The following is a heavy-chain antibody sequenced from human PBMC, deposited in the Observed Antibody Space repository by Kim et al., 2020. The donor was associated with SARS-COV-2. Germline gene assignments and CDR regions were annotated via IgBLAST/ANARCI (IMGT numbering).Heavy chain of an antibody. CDR3: ALSVRGVIITPQTVDY. V-gene: IGHV4-34*01. D-gene: IGHD3-10*01. Sequence: SLKSRVTISVDTSKNQFSLKLSSVTAADTAVYYCALSVRGVIITPQTVDYWGQGTLVTVSS. J-gene: IGHJ4*02.